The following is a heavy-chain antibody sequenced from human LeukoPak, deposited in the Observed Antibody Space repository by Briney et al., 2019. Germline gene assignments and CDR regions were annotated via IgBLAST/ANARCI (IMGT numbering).Heavy chain of an antibody. CDR3: ATDPGEWEPI. Sequence: GGSLRLSCAASGFTFSSYWMSWVRQAPGKGLEWVANIKQDGSEKYYVDSVKGRFTISRDNAKNSLYLQMNSLKIEDTAVYYCATDPGEWEPIWGQGTMVTASS. CDR1: GFTFSSYW. V-gene: IGHV3-7*03. J-gene: IGHJ3*02. CDR2: IKQDGSEK. D-gene: IGHD1-26*01.